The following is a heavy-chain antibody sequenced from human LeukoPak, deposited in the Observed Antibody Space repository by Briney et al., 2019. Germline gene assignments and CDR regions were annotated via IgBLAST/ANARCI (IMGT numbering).Heavy chain of an antibody. CDR2: INPSGGST. CDR1: GYTFTSYY. D-gene: IGHD3-10*01. V-gene: IGHV1-46*01. CDR3: ATSPPMVRGVINAGKTSYYYMDV. J-gene: IGHJ6*03. Sequence: ASVKVSCKASGYTFTSYYMHWVRQAPGQGLEWMGIINPSGGSTSYAQKFQGRVTMTRDMSTSTVYVELSSLRSEDTAVYYCATSPPMVRGVINAGKTSYYYMDVWGKGTTVTVSS.